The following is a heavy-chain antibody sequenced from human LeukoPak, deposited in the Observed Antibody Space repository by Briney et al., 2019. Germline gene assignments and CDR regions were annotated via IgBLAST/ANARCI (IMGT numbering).Heavy chain of an antibody. J-gene: IGHJ4*02. CDR2: IYYSGST. Sequence: ASETLSLTCTVSGGSISSFYWSWIRQPPGKGLEWIGYIYYSGSTNYNPSLKSRVTISVDTSKNQFSLKLRSVTAADTAVYYCARDTKNNCSGSSCYSGGFDYWGQGTLVTVSS. CDR1: GGSISSFY. CDR3: ARDTKNNCSGSSCYSGGFDY. D-gene: IGHD2-15*01. V-gene: IGHV4-59*01.